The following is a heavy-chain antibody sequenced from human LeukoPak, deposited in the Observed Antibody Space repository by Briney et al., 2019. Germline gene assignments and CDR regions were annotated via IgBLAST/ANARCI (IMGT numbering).Heavy chain of an antibody. J-gene: IGHJ4*02. V-gene: IGHV4-39*02. Sequence: SETLSLTCTVSGGSISSSAYYWGWIRQPPGKGLEWIGTIYYSGSTYYNPSLKSRVTISVDTSKNQFSLKLRSVTAADTAVYYCAREGWGYNDGRGSFDYWGQGTLVTVSS. CDR3: AREGWGYNDGRGSFDY. CDR1: GGSISSSAYY. CDR2: IYYSGST. D-gene: IGHD3-22*01.